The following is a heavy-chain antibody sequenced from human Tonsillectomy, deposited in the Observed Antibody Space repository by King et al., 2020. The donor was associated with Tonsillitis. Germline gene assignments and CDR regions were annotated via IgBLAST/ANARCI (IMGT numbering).Heavy chain of an antibody. J-gene: IGHJ2*01. Sequence: VQLVESGGGVVQPGRSLRLSCAASGFTFSSYAMHWVRQAPGKGLEWVAVISYDGSNKYYADSVKGRFTISRDNSKNTLYLQMNSLRAEDTAVYYCAGSIVLGWYFDLWGRGTLVTVSS. CDR1: GFTFSSYA. CDR3: AGSIVLGWYFDL. D-gene: IGHD2-8*02. V-gene: IGHV3-30*04. CDR2: ISYDGSNK.